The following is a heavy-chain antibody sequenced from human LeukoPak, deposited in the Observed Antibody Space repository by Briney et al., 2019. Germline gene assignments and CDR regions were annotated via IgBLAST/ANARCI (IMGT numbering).Heavy chain of an antibody. V-gene: IGHV4-39*01. J-gene: IGHJ4*02. CDR3: ASDRGGYATDY. Sequence: PSETLSLTCTVSGGSISSSSSYWGWIRQPPGKGREWIGTIHYSGSTHYNPSLKSRVTISVDTSKNQFSLKLSSVTAADTAVYYCASDRGGYATDYWGQGTLVTVSS. CDR1: GGSISSSSSY. CDR2: IHYSGST. D-gene: IGHD5-12*01.